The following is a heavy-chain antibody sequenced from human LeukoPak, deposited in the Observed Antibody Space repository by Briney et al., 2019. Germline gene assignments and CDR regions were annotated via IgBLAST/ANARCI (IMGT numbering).Heavy chain of an antibody. D-gene: IGHD6-19*01. Sequence: GASVKVSCKASGYTFTGYYMHWVRQAPGQGLEWMGRINPNSGGTNYAQKFQGRVTMTRDTSISTAYMELSRLRSDDTAVYCCARDPPYSRGWSNFDYWGQGTLVTVSS. J-gene: IGHJ4*02. V-gene: IGHV1-2*06. CDR1: GYTFTGYY. CDR3: ARDPPYSRGWSNFDY. CDR2: INPNSGGT.